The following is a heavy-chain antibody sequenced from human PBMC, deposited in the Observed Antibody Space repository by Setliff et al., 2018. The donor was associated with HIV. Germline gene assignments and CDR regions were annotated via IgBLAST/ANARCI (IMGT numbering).Heavy chain of an antibody. V-gene: IGHV3-23*01. Sequence: PGGSLRLSCAASGFTFTDYAMSWVRQAPGKGLEWVSVISGSGDSTFYADSVKGRFTISRDNAKNSLYLQMNSLRVEDTAVYYCATDCAVVGGTGSLDSWGQGTLVTVSS. CDR2: ISGSGDST. CDR3: ATDCAVVGGTGSLDS. CDR1: GFTFTDYA. D-gene: IGHD1-26*01. J-gene: IGHJ4*02.